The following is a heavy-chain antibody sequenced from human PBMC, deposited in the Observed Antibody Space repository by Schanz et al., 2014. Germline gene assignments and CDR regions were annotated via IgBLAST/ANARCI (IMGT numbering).Heavy chain of an antibody. CDR3: AKSQGSSFDS. Sequence: EVQLVESGGGLVQPGGSLRLSCAASGFSVGNKYMNWVRQAPGKGLEWVSFIYIGGNTYYADSVKGRFTISRDNSKNTVYIQMNSLRAEDTAVYYCAKSQGSSFDSWGQGTLVTVSS. D-gene: IGHD6-13*01. CDR1: GFSVGNKY. J-gene: IGHJ4*02. CDR2: IYIGGNT. V-gene: IGHV3-66*01.